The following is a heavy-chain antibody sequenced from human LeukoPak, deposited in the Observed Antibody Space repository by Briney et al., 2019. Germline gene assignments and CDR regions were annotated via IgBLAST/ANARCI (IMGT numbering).Heavy chain of an antibody. Sequence: SVKDSCKASGGTFSSYAISWVRQAPGQGLEWMGGIIPIFGTANYAQKFQGRVTITTDESTSTAYMELSSLRSEDTAVYYCARVITALDAEYFDYWGQGTLVTVSS. CDR3: ARVITALDAEYFDY. CDR1: GGTFSSYA. J-gene: IGHJ4*02. V-gene: IGHV1-69*05. CDR2: IIPIFGTA. D-gene: IGHD1-20*01.